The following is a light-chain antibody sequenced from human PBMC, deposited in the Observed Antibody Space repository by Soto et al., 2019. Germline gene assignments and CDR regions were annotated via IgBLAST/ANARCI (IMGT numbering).Light chain of an antibody. Sequence: GDRVTITCRASQSISSYLNWYQQKPGKAPKLLIYAASSFQSGVPSRFSGSGSGTVFTLTISSLQPEDFATYYCQQSYITPLTFGQGTKVDIK. V-gene: IGKV1-39*01. J-gene: IGKJ1*01. CDR3: QQSYITPLT. CDR2: AAS. CDR1: QSISSY.